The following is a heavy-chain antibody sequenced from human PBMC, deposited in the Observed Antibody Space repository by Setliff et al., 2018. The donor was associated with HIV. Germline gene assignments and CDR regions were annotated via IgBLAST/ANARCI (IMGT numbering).Heavy chain of an antibody. CDR2: VYYSGTT. CDR3: ARRGENFDS. Sequence: SETLSLTCTVSGGSISSSSYYWGWIRQPPGKGLEWIGSVYYSGTTYYNPSLKSRVTMSVDMSKNQVSLKLSSVTAADTAVYYCARRGENFDSWGQGTLVTVSS. J-gene: IGHJ4*02. D-gene: IGHD3-10*01. V-gene: IGHV4-39*07. CDR1: GGSISSSSYY.